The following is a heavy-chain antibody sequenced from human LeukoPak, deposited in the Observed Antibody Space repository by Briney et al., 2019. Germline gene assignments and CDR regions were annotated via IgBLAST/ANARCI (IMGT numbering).Heavy chain of an antibody. CDR3: AREVGATGFDY. Sequence: GGSLRLSCAASGFTFSSYGMHWVRQAPGKGLEWVAVIWYDGSNKYYADSVKGRFTISRDNSKNTLYLQMNSLRAEDTAVYYCAREVGATGFDYWGQGTLVTVSS. CDR1: GFTFSSYG. CDR2: IWYDGSNK. J-gene: IGHJ4*02. V-gene: IGHV3-33*01. D-gene: IGHD1-26*01.